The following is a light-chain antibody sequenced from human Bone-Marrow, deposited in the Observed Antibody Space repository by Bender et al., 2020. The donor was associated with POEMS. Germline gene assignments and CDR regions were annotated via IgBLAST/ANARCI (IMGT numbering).Light chain of an antibody. V-gene: IGLV2-14*02. CDR3: ATWDDSVKGPWV. CDR1: SSDVGSYNL. J-gene: IGLJ3*02. CDR2: EGS. Sequence: QSALTQPASVSGSPGQSITISCTGTSSDVGSYNLVSWYQQHPGKAPKLMIYEGSKRPSGVPDRFSGSKSGTSASLAISGLRSEDEADYYCATWDDSVKGPWVFGGGTKLTVL.